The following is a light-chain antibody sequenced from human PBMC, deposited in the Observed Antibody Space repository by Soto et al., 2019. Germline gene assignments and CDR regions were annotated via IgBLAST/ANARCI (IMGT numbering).Light chain of an antibody. CDR3: QHYNNWPPMYT. J-gene: IGKJ2*01. CDR1: QSVSNN. V-gene: IGKV3-15*01. Sequence: EIVMTQSPATLSVSPGERATLSCRASQSVSNNLAWYQHKPGQAPRLLIYGASTRATGIPARFSGSGSGTEFTLTISSLESEDFAVYYCQHYNNWPPMYTVGQGTKLEIK. CDR2: GAS.